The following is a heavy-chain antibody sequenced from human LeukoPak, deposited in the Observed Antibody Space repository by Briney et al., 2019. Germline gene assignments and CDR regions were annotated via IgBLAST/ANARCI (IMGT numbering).Heavy chain of an antibody. D-gene: IGHD3-22*01. CDR1: GGSVSSGNYY. V-gene: IGHV4-61*01. CDR2: IYNSGST. J-gene: IGHJ4*02. CDR3: ARDPSGYFNY. Sequence: SETLSLACTVSGGSVSSGNYYWSWIRQPPGKGLEWIGYIYNSGSTNYNPSLKSRVTISVDTSKNQFSLKLSSMTAADTAVYYCARDPSGYFNYWGQGTLATVSS.